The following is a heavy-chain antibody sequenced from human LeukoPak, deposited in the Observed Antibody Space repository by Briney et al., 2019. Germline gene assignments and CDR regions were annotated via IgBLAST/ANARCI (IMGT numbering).Heavy chain of an antibody. Sequence: GGSLRLSCAASGFTFSSYGMHWVRQAPGKGLEWVAFIRYDGSNKYYADSVKGRFTISRDNSKNTLYLQMNSLRAEDTAVYYCAKDGGYCSSTSCYPNSEYFDYWGQGTLVAVSS. V-gene: IGHV3-30*02. CDR3: AKDGGYCSSTSCYPNSEYFDY. CDR2: IRYDGSNK. CDR1: GFTFSSYG. D-gene: IGHD2-2*03. J-gene: IGHJ4*02.